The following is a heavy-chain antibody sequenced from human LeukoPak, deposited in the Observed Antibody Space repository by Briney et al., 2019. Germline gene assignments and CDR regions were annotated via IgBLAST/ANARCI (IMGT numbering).Heavy chain of an antibody. D-gene: IGHD3-10*01. CDR2: ISSDGNIK. V-gene: IGHV3-30*18. CDR1: GFTFSDFG. Sequence: GGSLRLSCAGSGFTFSDFGMHWVRQAPGKGLQWLAMISSDGNIKVSLDSVKGRFTTSRENSKNTLYPEMTRLSVEDTAVYYCAKVGRGAIEADWGQGTLVIVSS. J-gene: IGHJ4*02. CDR3: AKVGRGAIEAD.